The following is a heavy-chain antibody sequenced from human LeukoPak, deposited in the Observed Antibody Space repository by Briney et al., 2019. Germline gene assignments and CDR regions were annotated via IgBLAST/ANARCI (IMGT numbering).Heavy chain of an antibody. Sequence: ASVKVSCKASGYTFTSYYMHWVRQAPGQGLEWMGWMNPNSGNTGYAQKFQGRVTITRNTSISKAYMELSSLRSEDTAVYYCAREGASGSSYESPSFDPWGQGTLVTVSS. V-gene: IGHV1-8*03. D-gene: IGHD1-26*01. J-gene: IGHJ5*02. CDR1: GYTFTSYY. CDR3: AREGASGSSYESPSFDP. CDR2: MNPNSGNT.